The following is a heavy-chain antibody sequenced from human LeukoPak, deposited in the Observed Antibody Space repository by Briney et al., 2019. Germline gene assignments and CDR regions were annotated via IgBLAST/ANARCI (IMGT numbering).Heavy chain of an antibody. V-gene: IGHV1-69*13. Sequence: GASVKVSRKASGGTFSSYAISWVRQAPGQGLEWMGGIIPIFGTANYAQKFQGRVTITADESTSTAYMELSSLRSEDTAVYYCALSYSSSSVNWFDPWGQGTLVTVSS. CDR3: ALSYSSSSVNWFDP. CDR1: GGTFSSYA. CDR2: IIPIFGTA. D-gene: IGHD6-6*01. J-gene: IGHJ5*02.